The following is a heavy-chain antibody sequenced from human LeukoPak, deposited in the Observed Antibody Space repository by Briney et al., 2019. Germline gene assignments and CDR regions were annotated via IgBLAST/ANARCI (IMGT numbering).Heavy chain of an antibody. CDR3: ARGPPSYSSYYFDY. CDR1: GYTFTSFD. V-gene: IGHV1-8*01. Sequence: ASVKVSCKASGYTFTSFDINWVRQATGQGLEWMGWMNPNSGNTGYAQKFQGRVTITRNTSISTAYMELSSLRSEDTAVYYCARGPPSYSSYYFDYWGQGTLVTVSS. D-gene: IGHD4-11*01. CDR2: MNPNSGNT. J-gene: IGHJ4*02.